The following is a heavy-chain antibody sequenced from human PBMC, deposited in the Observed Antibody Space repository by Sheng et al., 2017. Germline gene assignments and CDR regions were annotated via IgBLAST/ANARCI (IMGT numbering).Heavy chain of an antibody. Sequence: EVQLVESGGGLVKPGGSLRLSCAASGFTFSSYSMNWVRQAPGKGLEWVSSISSSSSYIYYADSVKGRFTISRDNAKNSLYLQMNSLRAEDTAVYYCARDDVAVAVNGVYYYYGMDVWGQGTTVTVSS. CDR2: ISSSSSYI. CDR1: GFTFSSYS. V-gene: IGHV3-21*01. D-gene: IGHD6-19*01. CDR3: ARDDVAVAVNGVYYYYGMDV. J-gene: IGHJ6*02.